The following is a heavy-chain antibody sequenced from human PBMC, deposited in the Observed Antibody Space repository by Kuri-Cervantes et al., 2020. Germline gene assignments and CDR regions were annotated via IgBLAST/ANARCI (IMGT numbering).Heavy chain of an antibody. CDR3: ARDGYYDSSGYYS. V-gene: IGHV1-2*02. CDR2: INPNSGGT. Sequence: ASVKVSCKASGYTFTAYYMHWVRQAPGQGLEWMGWINPNSGGTNYAQKFQGRVTMTRDTSISTAYMELSRLRSDDTAVYYCARDGYYDSSGYYSWGQGTLVTVSS. D-gene: IGHD3-22*01. J-gene: IGHJ4*02. CDR1: GYTFTAYY.